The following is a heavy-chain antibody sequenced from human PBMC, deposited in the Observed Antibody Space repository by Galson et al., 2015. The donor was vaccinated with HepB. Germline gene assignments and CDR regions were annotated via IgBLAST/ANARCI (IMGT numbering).Heavy chain of an antibody. CDR3: GRDVGP. Sequence: SLRLSCAASGFTFSASAMHWVRQASGKGLEWVGRIRSKANSYATTYAASVKGRFTISRDDSQNTAYLQMNSLKTEDTAVYYCGRDVGPWGQGTLVTVSS. CDR2: IRSKANSYAT. CDR1: GFTFSASA. V-gene: IGHV3-73*01. J-gene: IGHJ5*02. D-gene: IGHD5-24*01.